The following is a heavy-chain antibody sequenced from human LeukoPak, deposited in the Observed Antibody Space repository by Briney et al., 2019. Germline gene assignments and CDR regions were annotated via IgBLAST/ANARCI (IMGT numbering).Heavy chain of an antibody. D-gene: IGHD2-21*02. CDR1: GFSFGGYA. Sequence: GRSLRLSCAASGFSFGGYALHWVRQAPGKGLEWVASISWNSGDIVHADSVKGRFTISRDNAKSSLYLQMDSLRTEDTALYYCVKSGGYATAIRYFDLWGRGTLVTVSS. J-gene: IGHJ2*01. CDR3: VKSGGYATAIRYFDL. CDR2: ISWNSGDI. V-gene: IGHV3-9*01.